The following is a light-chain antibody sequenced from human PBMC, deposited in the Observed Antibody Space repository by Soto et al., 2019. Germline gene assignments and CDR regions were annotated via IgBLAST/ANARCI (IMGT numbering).Light chain of an antibody. V-gene: IGKV3-20*01. CDR1: QSVSSD. CDR2: AAS. CDR3: QQYGASPQT. J-gene: IGKJ1*01. Sequence: EIVMTQSTATLSLSHGERATLSCRASQSVSSDLVWFQQKPGQPPRLLIFAASSRATGIPDRFSGSGSGTDFTLTISSLEPEDFAVYYCQQYGASPQTFGQGTMVDIK.